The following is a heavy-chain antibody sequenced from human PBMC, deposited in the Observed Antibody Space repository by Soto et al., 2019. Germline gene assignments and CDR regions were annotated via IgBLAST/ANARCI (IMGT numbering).Heavy chain of an antibody. D-gene: IGHD6-13*01. CDR1: GFDFGDYY. CDR2: IDSGDGTT. CDR3: VRPYYSSSWFPFDR. V-gene: IGHV3-11*01. J-gene: IGHJ4*02. Sequence: PGGSLRLSCTGSGFDFGDYYMSWIRRAPGKGLEWVSYIDSGDGTTYYTDSVKGRFTISRDNAKKTVYLQMSSLRVEDTALYYCVRPYYSSSWFPFDRWGQGTLVTAPQ.